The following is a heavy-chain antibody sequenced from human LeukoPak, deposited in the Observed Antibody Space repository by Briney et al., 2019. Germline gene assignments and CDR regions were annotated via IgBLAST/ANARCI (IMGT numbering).Heavy chain of an antibody. CDR2: ISSSGSTI. D-gene: IGHD5-12*01. CDR3: ARDLHRSPYSGYVGC. CDR1: GFIFSSYS. V-gene: IGHV3-48*01. Sequence: GESLRLSCAASGFIFSSYSMNWVRQAPGKGLEWVSYISSSGSTIHYADPVKGRFTISRDNAKKSLYLQMNSLRVEDTAVYYCARDLHRSPYSGYVGCWGQGTLVTVSS. J-gene: IGHJ4*02.